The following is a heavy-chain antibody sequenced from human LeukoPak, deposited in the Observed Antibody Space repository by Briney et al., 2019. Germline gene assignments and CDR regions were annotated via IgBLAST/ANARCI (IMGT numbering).Heavy chain of an antibody. CDR1: GYTLTSYD. CDR3: ARGAHCSGGSCYTRGFDY. CDR2: MNPNSGNT. J-gene: IGHJ4*02. D-gene: IGHD2-15*01. V-gene: IGHV1-8*01. Sequence: ASVKVSCKASGYTLTSYDINWVRQATGQGLEWMGWMNPNSGNTGYAQKFQGRVTMTRNTSISTAYMELSSLRSEDTAVYYCARGAHCSGGSCYTRGFDYWGQGTLVTVSS.